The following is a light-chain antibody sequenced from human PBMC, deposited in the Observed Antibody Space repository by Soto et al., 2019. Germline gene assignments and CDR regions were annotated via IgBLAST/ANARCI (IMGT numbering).Light chain of an antibody. CDR1: SSNIGRNT. V-gene: IGLV1-44*01. Sequence: QSVLTQPPSASGTPGQRVTISCSGSSSNIGRNTVNWYQQLPGTAPNVLIYSNNQRPSGVPGLLSCSKSGTSASLAISVLQYEDEADYYCAAWDDSLNAVVFGGGTKLTVL. CDR2: SNN. CDR3: AAWDDSLNAVV. J-gene: IGLJ2*01.